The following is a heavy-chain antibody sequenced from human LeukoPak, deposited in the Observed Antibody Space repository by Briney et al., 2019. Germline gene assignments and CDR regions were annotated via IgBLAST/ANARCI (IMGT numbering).Heavy chain of an antibody. D-gene: IGHD3-10*01. CDR3: ARDGFTMVRGVPDYYYGMDV. J-gene: IGHJ6*02. CDR1: GGSISSYY. V-gene: IGHV4-4*07. CDR2: IYTSGST. Sequence: PSETLSLTCTVSGGSISSYYWSWIRQPAGKGLEWIGRIYTSGSTNYNPSLKSRVTMSVDTSKNQFSLKLSSVTAADTAVYYCARDGFTMVRGVPDYYYGMDVWGQGTTVTVSS.